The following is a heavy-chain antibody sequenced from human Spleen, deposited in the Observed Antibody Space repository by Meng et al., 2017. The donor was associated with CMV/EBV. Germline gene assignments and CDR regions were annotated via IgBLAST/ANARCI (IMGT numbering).Heavy chain of an antibody. J-gene: IGHJ4*02. CDR3: ARDWGYCSTTGCYPRFYFAY. Sequence: SETLSLTCTVSGGSISNYYWSWIRQPPGKGLEWIGYIFYTGSTNYSPSLKSRVTISADTSKSQFSLKLTSVTAADTAVYYCARDWGYCSTTGCYPRFYFAYWGQGALVTVSS. D-gene: IGHD2-2*01. CDR2: IFYTGST. CDR1: GGSISNYY. V-gene: IGHV4-59*01.